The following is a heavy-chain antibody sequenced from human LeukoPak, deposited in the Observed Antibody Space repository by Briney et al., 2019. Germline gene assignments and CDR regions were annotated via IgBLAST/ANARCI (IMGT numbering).Heavy chain of an antibody. CDR2: ITNSGSTI. CDR1: GFTFSSYA. V-gene: IGHV3-48*02. CDR3: ARDWRGAAAGLNYYYYGMDV. Sequence: GGSLRLSCAASGFTFSSYAMNWVRQAPGKGPEWISYITNSGSTIYYADSVKGRFTISRDNAKNSLVLQMNSLRDEDSAVYYCARDWRGAAAGLNYYYYGMDVWGQGTTVTVSS. D-gene: IGHD6-13*01. J-gene: IGHJ6*02.